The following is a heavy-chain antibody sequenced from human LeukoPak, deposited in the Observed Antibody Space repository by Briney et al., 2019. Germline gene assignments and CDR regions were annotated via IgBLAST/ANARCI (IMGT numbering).Heavy chain of an antibody. Sequence: SETLSLTCTVSGGSISSGDYYWSWIRQPPGKGLEWIGYIYYSGSTYYNPSLKSRVTISVDTSKNQFSLKLSSVTAADTAVYYCAREGDSYDYVWGSYRYTSWGQGTMVTVSS. J-gene: IGHJ3*01. V-gene: IGHV4-30-4*08. CDR2: IYYSGST. D-gene: IGHD3-16*02. CDR3: AREGDSYDYVWGSYRYTS. CDR1: GGSISSGDYY.